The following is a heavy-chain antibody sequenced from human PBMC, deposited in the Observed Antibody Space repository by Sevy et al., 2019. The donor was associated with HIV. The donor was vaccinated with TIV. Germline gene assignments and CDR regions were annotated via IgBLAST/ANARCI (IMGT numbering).Heavy chain of an antibody. D-gene: IGHD5-12*01. CDR2: IYYTGST. CDR1: GGSISTYY. CDR3: ARAPPVRSGDDSLNWFDP. V-gene: IGHV4-59*01. J-gene: IGHJ5*02. Sequence: SETLSLTCTVSGGSISTYYWSWIRQPPGKGLEYIGYIYYTGSTNYNPSLKSRVTISVDTSKNQFSLKLKFVTAVDTAVYYCARAPPVRSGDDSLNWFDPWGQGTLVTVSS.